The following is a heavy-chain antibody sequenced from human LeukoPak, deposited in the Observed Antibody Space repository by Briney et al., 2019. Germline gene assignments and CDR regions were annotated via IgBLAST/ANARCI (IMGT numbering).Heavy chain of an antibody. V-gene: IGHV3-23*01. Sequence: PGGSLRLSCAASGFTFSIYAMSWVRQAPGKGLEWVSAISGSGGSTYYADSVKGRFTISRDNSQNTLYLQMNSLRAEDTAVYYCAKDPSFIPVAPTLDYWGQGTQVTVSS. D-gene: IGHD6-19*01. CDR3: AKDPSFIPVAPTLDY. CDR2: ISGSGGST. J-gene: IGHJ4*02. CDR1: GFTFSIYA.